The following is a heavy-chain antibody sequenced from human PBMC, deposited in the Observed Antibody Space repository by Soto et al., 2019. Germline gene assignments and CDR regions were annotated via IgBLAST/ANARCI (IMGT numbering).Heavy chain of an antibody. Sequence: WGSLRLSCAASGFTFSSYDMQWVRQATGKGLEWVSAIGTAGDTYYPGSVKGRFTISRENAKNSLYLQMNSLRAGDTAVYYCARSPPGGYHSYYGMDVWGQGTTVTVSS. CDR1: GFTFSSYD. CDR3: ARSPPGGYHSYYGMDV. J-gene: IGHJ6*02. V-gene: IGHV3-13*04. D-gene: IGHD3-22*01. CDR2: IGTAGDT.